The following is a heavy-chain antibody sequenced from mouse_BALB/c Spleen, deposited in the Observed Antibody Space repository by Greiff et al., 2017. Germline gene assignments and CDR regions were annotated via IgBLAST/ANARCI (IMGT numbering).Heavy chain of an antibody. Sequence: EVQLVESGGGLVKPGGSLKLSCAASGFAFSSYDMSWVRQTPEKRLEWVAYISSGGGSTYYPDTVRGRFTISRDNAKNTLFLQMTSLRSEDTAMYYCARSDYGSSYWFAYWGQGTLVTVSA. CDR3: ARSDYGSSYWFAY. CDR2: ISSGGGST. J-gene: IGHJ3*01. D-gene: IGHD1-1*01. CDR1: GFAFSSYD. V-gene: IGHV5-12-1*01.